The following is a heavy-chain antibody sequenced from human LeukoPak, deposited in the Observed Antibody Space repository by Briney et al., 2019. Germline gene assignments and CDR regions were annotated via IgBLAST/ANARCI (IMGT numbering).Heavy chain of an antibody. CDR2: IIPIFGTA. CDR1: GYTFTSYA. CDR3: AREYCSSTSCYSYYYYGMDV. D-gene: IGHD2-2*01. Sequence: GASVKVSCKASGYTFTSYAISWVRQAPGQGLEWMGGIIPIFGTANYAQKFQGRVTITADESTNTAYMELSSLRSEDTAVYYCAREYCSSTSCYSYYYYGMDVWGQGTTVTVSS. V-gene: IGHV1-69*13. J-gene: IGHJ6*02.